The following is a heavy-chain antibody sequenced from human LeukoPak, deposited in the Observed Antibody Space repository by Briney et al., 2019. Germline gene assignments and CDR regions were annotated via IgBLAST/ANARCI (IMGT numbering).Heavy chain of an antibody. Sequence: PSDTLSLTCTVSGYSITTSYYWGWIRQSPLKGLEWIGSLSHSGTPYYSPSLKSRGTISVDTSKNQFSLKLTSVTAADTAVYYCASYLGQTEVVINPNNYFFDVWGRGTLVTVSS. D-gene: IGHD3-22*01. J-gene: IGHJ2*01. CDR1: GYSITTSYY. CDR2: LSHSGTP. V-gene: IGHV4-38-2*02. CDR3: ASYLGQTEVVINPNNYFFDV.